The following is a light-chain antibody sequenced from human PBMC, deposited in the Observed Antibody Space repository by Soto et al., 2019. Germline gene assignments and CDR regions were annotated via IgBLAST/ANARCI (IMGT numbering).Light chain of an antibody. Sequence: DIQMTQSPSTLSGSVGDRVTITCRASQTISSWLAWYQQKPGKAPKLLIYKASTLKSGVPSRFSGSGSGTDFTLTINSLQPEDFATYYCQQNYNLPPWTFGQGTKVDIK. V-gene: IGKV1-5*03. CDR2: KAS. CDR1: QTISSW. CDR3: QQNYNLPPWT. J-gene: IGKJ1*01.